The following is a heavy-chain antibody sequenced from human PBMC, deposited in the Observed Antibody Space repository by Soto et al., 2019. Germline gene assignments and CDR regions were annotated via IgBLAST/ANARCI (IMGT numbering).Heavy chain of an antibody. J-gene: IGHJ4*02. CDR1: GFTFSSHS. V-gene: IGHV3-21*01. CDR3: ASHPRDSSGYWYYFDY. D-gene: IGHD3-22*01. Sequence: EVQLVESGGGLVKPGGSLRLSCAASGFTFSSHSMNWVRQAPGKGLEWVSSISSSSTYIYYADSVKCRFTISRDNAKNSLYLQMNSLRAEDTAVYYCASHPRDSSGYWYYFDYWGQGPLVTVSS. CDR2: ISSSSTYI.